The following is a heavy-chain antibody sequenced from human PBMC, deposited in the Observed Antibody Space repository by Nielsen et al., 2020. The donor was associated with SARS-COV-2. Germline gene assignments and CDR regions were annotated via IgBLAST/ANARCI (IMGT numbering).Heavy chain of an antibody. D-gene: IGHD3-10*01. CDR2: IDWDDDK. Sequence: TLSLTCTVSGGSISSDGSCWSWIRQPPGKALEWLALIDWDDDKYYSTSLKTRLTISKDTSKNQVVLTMTNMDPVDTATYYCARIRGPGSTYFDYWGQGTLVTVSS. CDR1: GGSISSDGSC. V-gene: IGHV2-70*01. CDR3: ARIRGPGSTYFDY. J-gene: IGHJ4*02.